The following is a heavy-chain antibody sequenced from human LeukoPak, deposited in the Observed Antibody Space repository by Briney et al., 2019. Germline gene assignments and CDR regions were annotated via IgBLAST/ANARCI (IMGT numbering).Heavy chain of an antibody. V-gene: IGHV3-21*01. J-gene: IGHJ4*02. D-gene: IGHD3-10*01. CDR2: ISSSSYI. CDR1: GFTFSSYS. CDR3: ARDISYGSGSYYNAFDY. Sequence: GGSLRLSCAASGFTFSSYSMTWVRQAPGKGLEWVSSISSSSYIYYADSVKGRFTISRDNSKNTLYLQMNSLRAEDTAVYYCARDISYGSGSYYNAFDYWGQGTLVTVSS.